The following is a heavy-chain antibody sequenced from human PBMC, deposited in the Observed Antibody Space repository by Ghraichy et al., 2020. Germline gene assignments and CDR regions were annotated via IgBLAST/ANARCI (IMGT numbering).Heavy chain of an antibody. Sequence: SETLSLTCTVSGASISNSYWSWIRQPPGKGLEWIGSIDVSGTPFYNAPLKSRAAISVGTSNNWFSLNLTSVTAADTAVYYCTSGGWGYYCDYWGRGTLVTVSS. J-gene: IGHJ4*02. CDR1: GASISNSY. CDR3: TSGGWGYYCDY. V-gene: IGHV4-59*01. D-gene: IGHD3-16*01. CDR2: IDVSGTP.